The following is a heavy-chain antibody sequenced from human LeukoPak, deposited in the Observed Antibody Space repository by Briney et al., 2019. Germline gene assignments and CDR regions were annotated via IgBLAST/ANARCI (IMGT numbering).Heavy chain of an antibody. D-gene: IGHD2-21*02. CDR2: ISRSSGSI. CDR1: GFTYSDYY. J-gene: IGHJ4*02. V-gene: IGHV3-11*04. Sequence: GGPLCHSCAATGFTYSDYYMSWIRQAPGKGLEWVSYISRSSGSIYYAEDVTGRFTISRDNAKNSLYLQMNSLRAEDTAVYYCALRDSDPLRSFDHWGQGCPATLSS. CDR3: ALRDSDPLRSFDH.